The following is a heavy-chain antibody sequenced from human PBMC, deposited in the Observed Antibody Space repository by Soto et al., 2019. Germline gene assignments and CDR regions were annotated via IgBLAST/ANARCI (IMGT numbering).Heavy chain of an antibody. CDR1: GFSFSTHG. J-gene: IGHJ3*02. CDR2: IWNDGSDK. Sequence: GGSLRLSCAASGFSFSTHGLHWVRQAPGKGLEWVAVIWNDGSDKYYGDSVKGRFTISRDNSKNTLYLQMNSLRAEDTAVYYCARAGYCISTSCSKRPEDISGQATMVTVSS. V-gene: IGHV3-33*01. D-gene: IGHD2-2*03. CDR3: ARAGYCISTSCSKRPEDI.